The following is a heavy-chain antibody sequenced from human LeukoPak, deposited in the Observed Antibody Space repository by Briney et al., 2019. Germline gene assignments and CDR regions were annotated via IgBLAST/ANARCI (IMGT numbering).Heavy chain of an antibody. CDR1: GGSISSSSYY. CDR2: IYYSGST. J-gene: IGHJ4*02. D-gene: IGHD5-24*01. CDR3: ASNVEMATTYFFDY. Sequence: PSETLSLTCTVSGGSISSSSYYWGWIRQPPGKGLEWIGSIYYSGSTYYNPSLKSRVTISVDTSKNQFSLKLSSVTAADTAVYYCASNVEMATTYFFDYWGQGTLVTVSS. V-gene: IGHV4-39*01.